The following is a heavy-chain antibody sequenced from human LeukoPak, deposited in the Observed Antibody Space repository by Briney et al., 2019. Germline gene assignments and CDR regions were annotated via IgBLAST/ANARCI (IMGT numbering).Heavy chain of an antibody. CDR1: GGTFSNYG. V-gene: IGHV1-69*06. Sequence: ALVKVSCKASGGTFSNYGISWVRQAPGQGLEWMGGIIPIFGTANYAQKFQGRVTITADKSTSTAYMELSSLRLEDTAVYYCAREISSGYSSGYGDSNTYYFDYWGQGTLVTVSS. D-gene: IGHD3-22*01. J-gene: IGHJ4*02. CDR2: IIPIFGTA. CDR3: AREISSGYSSGYGDSNTYYFDY.